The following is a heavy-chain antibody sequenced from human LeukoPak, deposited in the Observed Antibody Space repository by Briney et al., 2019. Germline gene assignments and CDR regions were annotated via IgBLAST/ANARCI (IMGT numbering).Heavy chain of an antibody. CDR1: GFTFSSYG. CDR3: ARVRGGSFYYYYMDV. V-gene: IGHV3-33*01. J-gene: IGHJ6*03. Sequence: GGSLRLSCAASGFTFSSYGMHWVRQAPGKGLEWVAVIWYDGSNKYYADSVKGRFTISRDNSKNTLYLQMNSLRAEDTALYYCARVRGGSFYYYYMDVWGKGTTVTVSS. D-gene: IGHD1-26*01. CDR2: IWYDGSNK.